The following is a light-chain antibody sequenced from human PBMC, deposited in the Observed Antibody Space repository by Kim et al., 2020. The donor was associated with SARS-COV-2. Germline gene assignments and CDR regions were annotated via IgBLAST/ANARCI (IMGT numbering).Light chain of an antibody. Sequence: LSPGERPTLSCRAKQSVSSSYLAWYQQKPGQAPRLLICGASSSATGIPDRFSGSGSGTDFTLTISRLEPEDFAVYYCQQYGSSPYTFGQGTKLEI. J-gene: IGKJ2*01. V-gene: IGKV3-20*01. CDR1: QSVSSSY. CDR3: QQYGSSPYT. CDR2: GAS.